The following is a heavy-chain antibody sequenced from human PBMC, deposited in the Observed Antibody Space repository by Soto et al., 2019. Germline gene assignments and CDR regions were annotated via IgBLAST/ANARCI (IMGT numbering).Heavy chain of an antibody. Sequence: PGGSLRLSCAASGFTFSSYAMSWVRQAPGKGLEWVSAISGSGGSTYYADSVKGRFTISRENSKKTLNLKINSLRAEDTSLYYCAKPHWGYDPDAQFDPWGQGTLVTVSS. CDR3: AKPHWGYDPDAQFDP. CDR1: GFTFSSYA. J-gene: IGHJ5*02. CDR2: ISGSGGST. V-gene: IGHV3-23*01. D-gene: IGHD7-27*01.